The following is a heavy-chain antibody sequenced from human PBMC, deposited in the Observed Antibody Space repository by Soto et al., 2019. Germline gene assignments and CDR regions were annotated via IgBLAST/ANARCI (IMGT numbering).Heavy chain of an antibody. V-gene: IGHV1-46*01. J-gene: IGHJ4*02. CDR1: GYTFTSYY. Sequence: GASVKVSCKASGYTFTSYYIHWVRQAPGQGLEWMGIINPSGGSTSYTQKFQGRVTMTRDTSTSTVYMELSSLRSEDTAVYYCARVPGHSSPSLYYFGYWGQGTPVTVSS. CDR3: ARVPGHSSPSLYYFGY. CDR2: INPSGGST. D-gene: IGHD6-6*01.